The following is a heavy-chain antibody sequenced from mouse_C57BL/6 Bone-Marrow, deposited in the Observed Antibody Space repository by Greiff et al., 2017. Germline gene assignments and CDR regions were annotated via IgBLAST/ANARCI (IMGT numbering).Heavy chain of an antibody. CDR2: IYPRSGNT. CDR1: GYTFTSYC. D-gene: IGHD1-1*01. J-gene: IGHJ1*03. CDR3: ARVREYYYGSSPYWYFDV. V-gene: IGHV1-81*01. Sequence: QVQLKESGAELARPGASVKLSCKASGYTFTSYCISWVKQRTGQGLAWIGEIYPRSGNTYYNEKFKGKDTLTADKSSSTAYMELRSLTSEDSAVYFCARVREYYYGSSPYWYFDVWGTGTTVTVSS.